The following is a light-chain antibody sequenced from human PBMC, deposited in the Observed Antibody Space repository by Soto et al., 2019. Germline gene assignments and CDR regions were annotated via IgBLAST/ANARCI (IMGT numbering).Light chain of an antibody. V-gene: IGLV2-23*02. Sequence: QSALTQPASVSGSPGQSITISCTGTSSDVGGYNFVSWYQHHPGKAPKLMIFEVSNRPSGVSSRFSGSKSGYTASLTISGLQAEDEAFYSCFSYAGRDTLVVSGGGTQLTVL. J-gene: IGLJ2*01. CDR1: SSDVGGYNF. CDR3: FSYAGRDTLVV. CDR2: EVS.